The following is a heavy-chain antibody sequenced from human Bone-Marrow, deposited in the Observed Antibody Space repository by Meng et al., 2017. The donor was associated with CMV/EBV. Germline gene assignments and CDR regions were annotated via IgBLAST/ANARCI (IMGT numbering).Heavy chain of an antibody. CDR1: GYMFTNYG. CDR3: AREIIATRPGFYHYGMDV. J-gene: IGHJ6*02. D-gene: IGHD6-6*01. V-gene: IGHV1-18*01. CDR2: ISAYDGNT. Sequence: ASVKVSCKATGYMFTNYGITWVRQGPGQGLEWVGWISAYDGNTVYAQKFYGRITMTTDTSTTTAYMEVRSLRSDDTAIYYCAREIIATRPGFYHYGMDVWGQGTTVTVSS.